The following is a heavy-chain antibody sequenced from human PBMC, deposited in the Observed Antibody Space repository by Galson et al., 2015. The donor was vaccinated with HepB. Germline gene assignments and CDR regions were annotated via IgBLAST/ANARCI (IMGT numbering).Heavy chain of an antibody. J-gene: IGHJ4*02. CDR1: GFTFDDYT. CDR3: ARGTVTKAYSSGWAD. CDR2: INWDATNR. V-gene: IGHV3-43*01. Sequence: SLRLSCAASGFTFDDYTMHWVRQAPGKGLEWVSLINWDATNRYYSDSVKGRFTISRDNSKNSLYLQMNSLRTEDTALYYCARGTVTKAYSSGWADWGQGTLVTVSS. D-gene: IGHD6-19*01.